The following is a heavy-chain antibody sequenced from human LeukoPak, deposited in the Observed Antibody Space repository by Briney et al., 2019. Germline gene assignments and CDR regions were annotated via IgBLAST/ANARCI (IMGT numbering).Heavy chain of an antibody. J-gene: IGHJ5*02. CDR1: GFTVSDNY. D-gene: IGHD6-13*01. Sequence: GGSLRLSCAASGFTVSDNYMSWVRQAPGKGLEWVSVMYSRGDTYYANSVKGRFTFSRDISKNTLYLQMNGLRTEDTAMYYCARDAPQVPAAGVLASWGKGTLVIVSS. CDR2: MYSRGDT. V-gene: IGHV3-53*01. CDR3: ARDAPQVPAAGVLAS.